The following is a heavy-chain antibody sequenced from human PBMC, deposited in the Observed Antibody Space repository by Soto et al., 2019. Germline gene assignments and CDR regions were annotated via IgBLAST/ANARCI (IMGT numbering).Heavy chain of an antibody. V-gene: IGHV3-9*01. J-gene: IGHJ4*02. CDR3: AREGIAAALDY. D-gene: IGHD6-13*01. CDR2: ISWDGTYT. CDR1: GFTFVDHG. Sequence: EVQLVESGGGLVQPGRSLRLSCAASGFTFVDHGMHWVRQAPGQGLEWISGISWDGTYTGYADSVKGRFTISRDNAKKSLYLQMNSLRAEDTAVYYCAREGIAAALDYWGQGTLVTVSS.